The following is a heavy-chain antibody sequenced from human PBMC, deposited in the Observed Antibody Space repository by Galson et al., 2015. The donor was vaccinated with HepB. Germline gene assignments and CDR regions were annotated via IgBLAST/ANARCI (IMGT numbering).Heavy chain of an antibody. V-gene: IGHV3-49*03. Sequence: SLRLSCAVSGFTFDDYAMSWFRQAPGKGLEWVGFIRAKASGGTRQYAASVKGRFTISRDDSKSIAYLQMNSLKTEDTAMYYCTREPGEPRLVPSYYFDYWGQGTLVTVSS. J-gene: IGHJ4*02. CDR1: GFTFDDYA. D-gene: IGHD6-25*01. CDR2: IRAKASGGTR. CDR3: TREPGEPRLVPSYYFDY.